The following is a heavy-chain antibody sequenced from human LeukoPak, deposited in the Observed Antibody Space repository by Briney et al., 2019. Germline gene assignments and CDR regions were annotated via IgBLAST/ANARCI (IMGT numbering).Heavy chain of an antibody. D-gene: IGHD3-10*01. Sequence: GGSLRLSCAASGLRFSDYGMHWVRQTPGKGLEWLTFIQFDESDKFYADSVKGRFIISRDNSKSTLYLQMNSLRPEDTAVYYCAKESKGSESSFDLWGQGTMVIVSS. J-gene: IGHJ3*01. V-gene: IGHV3-30*02. CDR3: AKESKGSESSFDL. CDR2: IQFDESDK. CDR1: GLRFSDYG.